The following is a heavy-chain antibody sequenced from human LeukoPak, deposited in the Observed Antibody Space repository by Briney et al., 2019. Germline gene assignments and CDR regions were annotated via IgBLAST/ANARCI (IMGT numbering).Heavy chain of an antibody. CDR1: GFTFSSYA. CDR3: ARSNEFRGGLVYDY. D-gene: IGHD1-1*01. CDR2: ISYDGSNK. Sequence: GGSLRLSCAASGFTFSSYAMHWARQAPGKGLEWVAVISYDGSNKYYADSVKGRFTISRDNSKNTLYLQMNSLRAEDTAVYYCARSNEFRGGLVYDYWGQGTLVTVSS. J-gene: IGHJ4*02. V-gene: IGHV3-30*01.